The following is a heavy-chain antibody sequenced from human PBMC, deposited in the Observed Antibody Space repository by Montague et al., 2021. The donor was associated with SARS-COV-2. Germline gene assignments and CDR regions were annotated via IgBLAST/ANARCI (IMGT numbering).Heavy chain of an antibody. J-gene: IGHJ5*02. D-gene: IGHD4-17*01. V-gene: IGHV4-34*01. CDR1: GGSFSDYY. CDR3: ARAVTTGIDWFDP. Sequence: SETLSLTCAVYGGSFSDYYWTWIRQSPGKGLEWIGEINHRGSSNYNPSLKSRVSISLDTSKNQFSLRLNSVTAADTAVYYCARAVTTGIDWFDPWGQGTLVIVSS. CDR2: INHRGSS.